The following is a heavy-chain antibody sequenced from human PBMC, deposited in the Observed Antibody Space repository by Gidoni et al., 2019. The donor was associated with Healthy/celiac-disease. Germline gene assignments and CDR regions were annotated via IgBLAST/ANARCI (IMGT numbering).Heavy chain of an antibody. CDR3: ARLGYCSSTSCYSYYYYYYGMDV. Sequence: QLQLQESGPGLVKPSETLSLTCPVSGGSIRSSSYYWGWIRQPPGKGLEWIGSIYYSGSTYYNPSLKSRVTISVDTSKNQFSLKLSSVTAADTAVYYCARLGYCSSTSCYSYYYYYYGMDVWGQGTTVTVSS. CDR1: GGSIRSSSYY. D-gene: IGHD2-2*01. J-gene: IGHJ6*02. CDR2: IYYSGST. V-gene: IGHV4-39*01.